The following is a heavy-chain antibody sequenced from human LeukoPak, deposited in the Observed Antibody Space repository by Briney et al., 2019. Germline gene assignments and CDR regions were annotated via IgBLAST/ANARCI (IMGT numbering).Heavy chain of an antibody. J-gene: IGHJ1*01. CDR2: ISGSGDST. D-gene: IGHD3-16*01. CDR1: GFTFSSYA. V-gene: IGHV3-23*01. CDR3: AKDDDWGRYKH. Sequence: GGSLRLSCAASGFTFSSYAMSWVRQAPGRGLEWVSAISGSGDSTYYADSVRGRFTISRDNFKNTLSLQVNSLRAEDTAMYYCAKDDDWGRYKHWGQGTLVTVSS.